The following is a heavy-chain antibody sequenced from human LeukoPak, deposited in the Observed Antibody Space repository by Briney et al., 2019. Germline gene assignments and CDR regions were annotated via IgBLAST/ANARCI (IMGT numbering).Heavy chain of an antibody. Sequence: SGPTLVNPTQTLTLTCTFSGFSLSTSGVGVGWIRQPPGKALEWLALIYWDDDKRYSPSLKSRLTITKDTSKNQVVLTMTNMDPVDTATYYCAHTIEDTAMVKGDAFDIWGQGAMVTVSS. CDR3: AHTIEDTAMVKGDAFDI. V-gene: IGHV2-5*02. CDR1: GFSLSTSGVG. CDR2: IYWDDDK. J-gene: IGHJ3*02. D-gene: IGHD5-18*01.